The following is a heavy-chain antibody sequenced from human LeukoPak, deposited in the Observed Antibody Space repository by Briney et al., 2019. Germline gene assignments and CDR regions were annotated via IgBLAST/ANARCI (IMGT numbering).Heavy chain of an antibody. CDR3: ARELGSSGRLFDS. CDR2: IDSGGYTI. J-gene: IGHJ4*02. Sequence: PGGSLRLSCAASGFTFSTHWMSWVRQAPGKGLEWVSYIDSGGYTIYYPDSVKGRFTVSRDNAKNLVFLQMNSLTAEDTAVYYCARELGSSGRLFDSWGQGTLVTVSS. V-gene: IGHV3-48*04. CDR1: GFTFSTHW. D-gene: IGHD3-22*01.